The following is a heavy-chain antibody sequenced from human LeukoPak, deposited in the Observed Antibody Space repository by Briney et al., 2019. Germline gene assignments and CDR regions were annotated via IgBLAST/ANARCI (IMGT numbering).Heavy chain of an antibody. CDR2: IRNKANRYTT. D-gene: IGHD2-8*01. V-gene: IGHV3-72*01. CDR1: GFTFSDHY. Sequence: GGSLRLSCAASGFTFSDHYMEWVRQAPGKGLEWVGRIRNKANRYTTEYAASVKGRFTISRDESKNSLYLQMNSLKTEDTAVCYCASWLGYCTNGVCQNFDYWGQGTLVTVSS. CDR3: ASWLGYCTNGVCQNFDY. J-gene: IGHJ4*02.